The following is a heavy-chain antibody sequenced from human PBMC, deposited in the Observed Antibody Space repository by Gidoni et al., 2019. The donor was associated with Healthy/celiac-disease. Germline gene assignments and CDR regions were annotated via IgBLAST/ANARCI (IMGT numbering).Heavy chain of an antibody. D-gene: IGHD5-12*01. Sequence: QVQLVESGGGVVQPGRSLRLSWEAAGCSLSSYGMHWVRQAPGKGLEWMAVIWYDGSNKYYADSGKGRFTISRDNSKNTLYLQMNSLRAEDTAVYYCAREVGDGYNYYFDYWGQGTLVTVSS. CDR2: IWYDGSNK. CDR3: AREVGDGYNYYFDY. V-gene: IGHV3-33*01. CDR1: GCSLSSYG. J-gene: IGHJ4*02.